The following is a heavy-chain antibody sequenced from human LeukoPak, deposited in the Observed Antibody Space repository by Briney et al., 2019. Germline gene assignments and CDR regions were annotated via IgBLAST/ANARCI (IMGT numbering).Heavy chain of an antibody. V-gene: IGHV1-24*01. CDR2: FDPEDGET. CDR3: ATVNLNWDPDSSGYYYFYYFDY. D-gene: IGHD3-22*01. J-gene: IGHJ4*02. CDR1: GYTFTSYG. Sequence: ASVKVSCKASGYTFTSYGISWVRQAPGKGLEWMGGFDPEDGETIYAQKFQGRVTMTEDTSTDTAYMELSSLRSEDTAVYYCATVNLNWDPDSSGYYYFYYFDYWGQGTLVTVSS.